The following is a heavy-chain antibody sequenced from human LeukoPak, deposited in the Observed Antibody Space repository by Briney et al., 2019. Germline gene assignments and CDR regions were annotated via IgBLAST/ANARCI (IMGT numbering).Heavy chain of an antibody. V-gene: IGHV4-59*01. Sequence: PSETLSLTCTVSGGSFSSYCWSWIRQPPGKGLEWIGYIYYSGSTNYNPSLKSRVTISVGTSKNQFSLKLSSVTAADTAVYYCARGRGFGLWGQGTTVTVSS. D-gene: IGHD3-10*01. CDR1: GGSFSSYC. J-gene: IGHJ6*02. CDR2: IYYSGST. CDR3: ARGRGFGL.